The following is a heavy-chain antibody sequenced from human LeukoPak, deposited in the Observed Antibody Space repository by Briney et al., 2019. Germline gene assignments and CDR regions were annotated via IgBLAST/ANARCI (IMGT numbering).Heavy chain of an antibody. CDR3: ARDRGYNTLDY. V-gene: IGHV3-7*03. D-gene: IGHD5-18*01. Sequence: PGGSLRLSCAASGFTFSSYSMTWVRQAPGKGLEWVANIEQDGNKIFYVDSVKGRFTISRDNAKNSLYLQMNTLRAEDTAVYYCARDRGYNTLDYWGQGILVTVSS. CDR1: GFTFSSYS. J-gene: IGHJ4*02. CDR2: IEQDGNKI.